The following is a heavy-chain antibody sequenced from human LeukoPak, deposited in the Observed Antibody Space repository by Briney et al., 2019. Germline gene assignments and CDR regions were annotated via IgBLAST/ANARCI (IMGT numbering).Heavy chain of an antibody. V-gene: IGHV5-51*01. Sequence: GESLKISCKGSGYSFTNYWIAWVRQMPGKGLEWVGIIYPGDSDTRYSPSFQGQVTISADKSISTAFLQMNSLRAEDTAVYYCAKLEKIGYCSSTSCRYFDYWGQGTLVTVSS. J-gene: IGHJ4*02. CDR3: AKLEKIGYCSSTSCRYFDY. D-gene: IGHD2-2*01. CDR1: GYSFTNYW. CDR2: IYPGDSDT.